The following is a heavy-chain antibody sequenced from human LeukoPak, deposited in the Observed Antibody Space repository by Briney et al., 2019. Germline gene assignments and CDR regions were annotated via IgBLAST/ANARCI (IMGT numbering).Heavy chain of an antibody. CDR3: ARGGLEGYY. Sequence: GGSLRLSCAASGFTFNSYWMHWVRQAPGKGLVWVSRISTGGSTTTYADSVKGRFTISRDNPKNTLYLQMNSLRAEDTAVYYCARGGLEGYYWGQGTLVTVSS. J-gene: IGHJ4*02. CDR1: GFTFNSYW. V-gene: IGHV3-74*03. CDR2: ISTGGSTT.